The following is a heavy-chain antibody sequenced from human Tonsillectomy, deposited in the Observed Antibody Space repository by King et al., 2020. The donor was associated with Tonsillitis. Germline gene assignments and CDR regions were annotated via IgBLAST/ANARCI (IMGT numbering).Heavy chain of an antibody. CDR3: ARGYSGYVEVSGYYYYGMDV. CDR2: ISSGGSTI. J-gene: IGHJ6*02. CDR1: GFTFSDYY. D-gene: IGHD5-12*01. Sequence: VQLVESGGGLVKPGGSLRLSCAASGFTFSDYYMSWIRQAPGKGLEWVSYISSGGSTIYYADSVKGRFTIPRDNAKNSLYLQMNSLRAEDTAVYYCARGYSGYVEVSGYYYYGMDVWGQGTTVTVSS. V-gene: IGHV3-11*01.